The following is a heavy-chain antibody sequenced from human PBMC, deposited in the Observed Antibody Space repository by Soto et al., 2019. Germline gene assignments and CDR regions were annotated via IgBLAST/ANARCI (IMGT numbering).Heavy chain of an antibody. J-gene: IGHJ4*02. CDR1: GFTLSDSP. D-gene: IGHD5-18*01. CDR2: IATKANNYAT. Sequence: EVQLVESGGGLVQPGGSLKLSCAASGFTLSDSPIHWVRQASGKGLEWVGRIATKANNYATLFTASVKGRFTISRDDSKSTTYLQMNSLKTEDTAVYYCTRHLVDTSSVLWGQGTLVTVS. V-gene: IGHV3-73*01. CDR3: TRHLVDTSSVL.